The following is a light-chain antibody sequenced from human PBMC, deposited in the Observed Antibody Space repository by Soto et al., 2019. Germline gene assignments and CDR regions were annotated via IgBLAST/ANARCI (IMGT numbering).Light chain of an antibody. CDR3: QQYGSSGT. Sequence: EILLTQSPDTLSLSPGERATFSCRATQSITNNYVAWYQQKPGQAPRLLIYGASNRATGIPDRFSGSGSGTDFTLTISRLEPEDFAVYYCQQYGSSGTFGQGTKVDIK. CDR2: GAS. V-gene: IGKV3-20*01. J-gene: IGKJ1*01. CDR1: QSITNNY.